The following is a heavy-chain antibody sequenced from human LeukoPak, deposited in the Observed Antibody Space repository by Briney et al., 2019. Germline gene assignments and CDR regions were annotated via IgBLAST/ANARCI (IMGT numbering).Heavy chain of an antibody. CDR1: GFTFSSYA. V-gene: IGHV3-30-3*01. D-gene: IGHD1-20*01. J-gene: IGHJ6*02. CDR3: ARGGLVTGTNPANYYYGMDV. CDR2: ISYDGSNK. Sequence: GGSLRLSCAASGFTFSSYAMHWVRQAPGKGLEWVAVISYDGSNKYYADSVKGRFTISRDNAKNSLYLQMNSLRAEDTAVYYCARGGLVTGTNPANYYYGMDVWGQGTTVTVSS.